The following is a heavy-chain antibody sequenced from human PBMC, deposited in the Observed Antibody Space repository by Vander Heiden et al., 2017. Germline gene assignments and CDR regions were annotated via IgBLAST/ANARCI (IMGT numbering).Heavy chain of an antibody. Sequence: QVQLGESGGGVVQTGGSRRPPGPAPGFPFSPYGMHWVRQAPGKGLEWVAVIGHDGSFKAYADSVKGRFTISRDNSKNTLYLQMTSLRAEDTAVYYCARDLGAGRYFDYWGQGSLVTVSS. D-gene: IGHD1-26*01. CDR2: IGHDGSFK. J-gene: IGHJ4*02. CDR3: ARDLGAGRYFDY. CDR1: GFPFSPYG. V-gene: IGHV3-33*01.